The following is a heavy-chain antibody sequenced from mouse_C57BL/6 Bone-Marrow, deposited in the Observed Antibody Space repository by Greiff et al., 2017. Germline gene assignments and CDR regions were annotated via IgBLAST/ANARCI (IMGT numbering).Heavy chain of an antibody. CDR2: IDPSDSYT. CDR3: ARSILRHWYCDV. J-gene: IGHJ1*03. D-gene: IGHD2-4*01. CDR1: GYTFTSYW. Sequence: QVQLQQPGAELVMPGASVKLSCKASGYTFTSYWMHWVKQRPGQGLEWIGEIDPSDSYTNYNQKFKGKSTLTVDKSSSTAYMQLSSLTSEDSAVYYWARSILRHWYCDVWGTGTTVTVSS. V-gene: IGHV1-69*01.